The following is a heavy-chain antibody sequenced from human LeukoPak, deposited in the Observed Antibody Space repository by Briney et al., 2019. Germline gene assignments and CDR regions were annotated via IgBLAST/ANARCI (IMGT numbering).Heavy chain of an antibody. CDR2: INHSGST. CDR3: AKQLLAGMDV. Sequence: SETLSLTCAVYGASFSGYYWSWIRQPPGKGLEWIGEINHSGSTNYNPSLKSRVTISVDTSKNQFSLKVSSVTAADTAVYYCAKQLLAGMDVWGQGTTVTVSS. CDR1: GASFSGYY. D-gene: IGHD2-2*01. V-gene: IGHV4-34*01. J-gene: IGHJ6*02.